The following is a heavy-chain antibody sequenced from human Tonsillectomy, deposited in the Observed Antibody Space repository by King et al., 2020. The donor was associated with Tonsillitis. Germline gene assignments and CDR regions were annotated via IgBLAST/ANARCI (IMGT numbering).Heavy chain of an antibody. Sequence: VQLVESGGGVVQPGRSLRLSCAASGFTFRSYSMHWVRQAPGQGLEWVASISEGGSNTYYADSVKGRFTISRDNPKKTLYLDMSSLRAEDTALYYCARDGYSSDFSHWFDPWGQGTLVTVSS. CDR2: ISEGGSNT. CDR3: ARDGYSSDFSHWFDP. D-gene: IGHD6-19*01. J-gene: IGHJ5*02. V-gene: IGHV3-30*04. CDR1: GFTFRSYS.